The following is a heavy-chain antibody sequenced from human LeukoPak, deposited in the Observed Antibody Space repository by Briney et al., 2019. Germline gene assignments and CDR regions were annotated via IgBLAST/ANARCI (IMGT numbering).Heavy chain of an antibody. D-gene: IGHD6-19*01. CDR3: ATLGGWYGGFPPPPGY. CDR2: ISGSGGST. V-gene: IGHV3-23*01. CDR1: GFTFSSYA. Sequence: GGSLRLSCAASGFTFSSYAMSWVRQAPGKGLEWVSAISGSGGSTYYADSVKGRFTISRDNSKNTLYLQMNSLRAEDTAVYYCATLGGWYGGFPPPPGYWGQGTLVTVSS. J-gene: IGHJ4*02.